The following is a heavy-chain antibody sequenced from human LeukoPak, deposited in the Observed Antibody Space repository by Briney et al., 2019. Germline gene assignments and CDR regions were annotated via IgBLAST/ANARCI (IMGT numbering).Heavy chain of an antibody. D-gene: IGHD3-22*01. CDR3: ARAPPRYYDSSGYYYDLYYSDY. J-gene: IGHJ4*02. V-gene: IGHV3-30*04. CDR1: GFTFSSYA. CDR2: ISYDGSNK. Sequence: PGGSLRLSCAASGFTFSSYAMHWVRQAPGKGLEWVAVISYDGSNKYYADSVKGRFTISRDNSKNTLYLQMNSLRAEDTAVYYCARAPPRYYDSSGYYYDLYYSDYWGQGTLVTVPS.